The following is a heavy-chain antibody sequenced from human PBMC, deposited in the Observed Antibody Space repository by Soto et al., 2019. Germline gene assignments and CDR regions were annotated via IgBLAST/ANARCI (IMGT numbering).Heavy chain of an antibody. CDR3: ARVQSPYYYDSSGSFDY. CDR2: MNPNSGNT. D-gene: IGHD3-22*01. J-gene: IGHJ4*02. CDR1: GYTFTSYD. V-gene: IGHV1-8*01. Sequence: ASVKVSCKASGYTFTSYDINWVRQATGQGLEWMGWMNPNSGNTGYAQKFQGRVTMTRNTSIITAYMELSSLRSEDTAVYYCARVQSPYYYDSSGSFDYWGQGTLVTVSS.